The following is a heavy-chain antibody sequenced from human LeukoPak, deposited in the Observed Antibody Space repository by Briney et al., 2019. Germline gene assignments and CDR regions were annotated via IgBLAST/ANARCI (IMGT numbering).Heavy chain of an antibody. CDR3: ARKGSNFDY. J-gene: IGHJ4*02. CDR1: GFTFSSYA. Sequence: QPGGSLRLSFAASGFTFSSYAMIWVPQAPGKGREWVLGILSSDGSTYYADSGKGRFTTQRDNAKNTLYLQMSSLRGEDTAVYYCARKGSNFDYWGQGTLVTVSS. CDR2: ILSSDGST. V-gene: IGHV3-23*01.